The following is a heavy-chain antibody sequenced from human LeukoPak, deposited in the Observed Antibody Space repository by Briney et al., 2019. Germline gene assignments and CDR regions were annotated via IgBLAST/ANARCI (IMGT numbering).Heavy chain of an antibody. CDR3: ARGRSSGWYRAFDI. CDR1: GFTFSGYA. Sequence: EGSLRLSCAASGFTFSGYAMHWLRQAPGKGLEYVSAISSNGGSTYYANSVKGRFTISRDNSKNTLYLQMGSLRAKDMAVYYCARGRSSGWYRAFDIWGQGTMVTVSS. J-gene: IGHJ3*02. V-gene: IGHV3-64*01. CDR2: ISSNGGST. D-gene: IGHD6-19*01.